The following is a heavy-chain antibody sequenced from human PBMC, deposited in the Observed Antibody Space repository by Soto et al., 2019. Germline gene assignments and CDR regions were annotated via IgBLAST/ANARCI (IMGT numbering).Heavy chain of an antibody. CDR3: ARSKPSYDFLGFDP. Sequence: SGPTLVNHTQTLTLACTFSGFSLSTSGVGVGWIREPPGKALEWLALIYWDDDKRYSSSLKTRLTISKDTSKNQVVLTMTNMDPVDTATYFCARSKPSYDFLGFDPWGQGTLVTVSS. V-gene: IGHV2-5*02. CDR1: GFSLSTSGVG. D-gene: IGHD3-16*01. CDR2: IYWDDDK. J-gene: IGHJ5*02.